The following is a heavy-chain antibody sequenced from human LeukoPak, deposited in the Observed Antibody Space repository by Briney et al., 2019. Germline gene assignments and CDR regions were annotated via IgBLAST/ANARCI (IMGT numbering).Heavy chain of an antibody. V-gene: IGHV4-34*01. CDR1: GGSFSGDY. D-gene: IGHD5-24*01. CDR3: APLGRDASNDIHYK. J-gene: IGHJ4*02. Sequence: PSETLSLTCAVHGGSFSGDYWSWIRQPPGKGLEWIGEINHSGNTNYNPSLKSRVTMSVDTSKNQFSLKLSSVTAADTAVYYCAPLGRDASNDIHYKWGQGTLVTVSS. CDR2: INHSGNT.